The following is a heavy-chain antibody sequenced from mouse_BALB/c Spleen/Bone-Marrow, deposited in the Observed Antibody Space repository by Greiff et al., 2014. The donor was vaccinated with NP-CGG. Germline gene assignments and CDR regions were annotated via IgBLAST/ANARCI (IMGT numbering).Heavy chain of an antibody. J-gene: IGHJ3*01. Sequence: EVQLQQSGPELVKPGPSVKISCKASGYSFTGYYMHWVKQSHGKSLEWIGEINPYNGGTSYNQKFKGKATLIVDTSSSTAFMELHSLTSEDSLVYYCARQLHGNYAYWGQGTLVTVSA. CDR2: INPYNGGT. V-gene: IGHV1S30*01. D-gene: IGHD2-1*01. CDR1: GYSFTGYY. CDR3: ARQLHGNYAY.